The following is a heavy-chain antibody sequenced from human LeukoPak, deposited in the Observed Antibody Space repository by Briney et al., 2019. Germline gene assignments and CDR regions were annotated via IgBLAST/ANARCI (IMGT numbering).Heavy chain of an antibody. Sequence: GGSLRLSFAASGFTFSSYSMNWVRQAPGKGLEWVSYISSSSSTIYYADSVKGRFTISRDNAKNSLYLQMNSLRAEDTAVYYCASGGGHSSSWYDIDYWGQGTLVTVSS. J-gene: IGHJ4*02. D-gene: IGHD6-13*01. CDR2: ISSSSSTI. CDR3: ASGGGHSSSWYDIDY. V-gene: IGHV3-48*04. CDR1: GFTFSSYS.